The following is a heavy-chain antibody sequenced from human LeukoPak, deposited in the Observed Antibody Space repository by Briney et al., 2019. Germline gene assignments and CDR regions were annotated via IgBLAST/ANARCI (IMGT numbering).Heavy chain of an antibody. CDR1: GFTFSSYN. CDR2: ISGSGGVT. J-gene: IGHJ3*02. V-gene: IGHV3-23*01. Sequence: GGSLRLSCAASGFTFSSYNMNWVRQAPGEGLEWVSAISGSGGVTYYADSVKGRFTVSRDDSRNTLYLQMNSLRDEDTAVYYCAKGESSSWYDPFDIWGRGTKVIVSS. CDR3: AKGESSSWYDPFDI. D-gene: IGHD6-13*01.